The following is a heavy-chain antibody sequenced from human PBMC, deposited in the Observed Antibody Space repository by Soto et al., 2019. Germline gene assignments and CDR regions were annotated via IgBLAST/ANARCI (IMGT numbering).Heavy chain of an antibody. V-gene: IGHV1-46*01. J-gene: IGHJ6*02. CDR2: INPSGGST. Sequence: QVQLVQSGAEVKKPGASVKVSCKASGYTFTSYYMHWVRQAPGQGLEWMGIINPSGGSTSYAQKFQGRVTMTRDTSTSTVYMELSSLRFEDTAVYYCARSEEVTMIVVVAFGMDVWGQGTTVTVSS. CDR3: ARSEEVTMIVVVAFGMDV. D-gene: IGHD3-22*01. CDR1: GYTFTSYY.